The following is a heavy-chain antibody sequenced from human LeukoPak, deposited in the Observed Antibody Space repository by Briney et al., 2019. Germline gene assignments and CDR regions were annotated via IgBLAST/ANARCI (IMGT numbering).Heavy chain of an antibody. V-gene: IGHV3-74*01. D-gene: IGHD4-17*01. CDR2: VKSDGSST. CDR3: ARDDGDYPGY. CDR1: GFTFSSYA. Sequence: GGSLRLSCAASGFTFSSYAMHWVRQAPGKGLVWVSRVKSDGSSTSYADSVKGRFTISRDNAKNSLYLQMNSLRAEDTAVYYCARDDGDYPGYWGQGTLVTVSS. J-gene: IGHJ4*02.